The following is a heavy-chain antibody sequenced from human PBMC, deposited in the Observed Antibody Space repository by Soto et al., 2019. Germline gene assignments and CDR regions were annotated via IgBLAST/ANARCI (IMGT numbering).Heavy chain of an antibody. CDR3: AGGGSIVVATRRLMDV. CDR2: IFYSGTT. V-gene: IGHV4-61*05. D-gene: IGHD3-22*01. J-gene: IGHJ6*03. CDR1: GGSISGSISNFY. Sequence: SETLSLTCTVSGGSISGSISNFYWSWIRQPPGKGLEWIGHIFYSGTTNYNPSLKSRVTISIDTYKTQFSLKLSSVTAADTSFYYCAGGGSIVVATRRLMDVWGKGTTVTVSS.